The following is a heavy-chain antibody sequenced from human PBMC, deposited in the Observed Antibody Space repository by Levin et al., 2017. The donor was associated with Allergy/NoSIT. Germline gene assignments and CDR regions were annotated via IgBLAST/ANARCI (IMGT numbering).Heavy chain of an antibody. CDR2: IPYDGNTK. CDR3: AKSGAREISSGWYADY. D-gene: IGHD6-19*01. CDR1: GFAFNSYA. J-gene: IGHJ4*02. Sequence: RTGGSLRLSCAASGFAFNSYALHWVRQAPGKGLEWVAIIPYDGNTKFYADSVKGRFTISRDNSKNTLYLQMSSLRLEDTAIYYCAKSGAREISSGWYADYWGQGTLVTVSS. V-gene: IGHV3-30-3*02.